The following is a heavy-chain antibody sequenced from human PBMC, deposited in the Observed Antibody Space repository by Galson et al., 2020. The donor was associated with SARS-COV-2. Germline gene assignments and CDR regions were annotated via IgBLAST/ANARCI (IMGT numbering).Heavy chain of an antibody. D-gene: IGHD3-3*01. J-gene: IGHJ6*03. CDR2: MFSNGGT. V-gene: IGHV4-59*01. CDR1: GGSINGSY. CDR3: ARTRYLEAGYYMDF. Sequence: SATLSLTCTVSGGSINGSYWSWIRQPQGKALEWVGYMFSNGGTKYNPSLKSRVTISGDTSKKQFSLILTSVTAADTAVYYCARTRYLEAGYYMDFWGKGTTVIVSS.